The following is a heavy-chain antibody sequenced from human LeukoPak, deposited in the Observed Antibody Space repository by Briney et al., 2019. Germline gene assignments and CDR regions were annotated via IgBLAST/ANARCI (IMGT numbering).Heavy chain of an antibody. D-gene: IGHD2-2*02. CDR3: ARWALYTVDAFDI. CDR2: IYYSGST. J-gene: IGHJ3*02. Sequence: PSETLSLTCTVSGGSISSYYWSWIRQPPGKGLEWIGYIYYSGSTNYNPSLKSRVTISVDTSKNQFSLKLSSVTAADTAVYYCARWALYTVDAFDIWGQGTMVTVSS. CDR1: GGSISSYY. V-gene: IGHV4-59*08.